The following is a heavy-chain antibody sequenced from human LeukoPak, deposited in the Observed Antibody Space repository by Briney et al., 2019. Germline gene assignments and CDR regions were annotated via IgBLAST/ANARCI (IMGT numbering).Heavy chain of an antibody. J-gene: IGHJ4*02. D-gene: IGHD2-15*01. V-gene: IGHV1-8*01. CDR3: ARGQPLSRSGGSEYYFDY. CDR1: GYTFTSYD. Sequence: ASVKVSCKASGYTFTSYDINWVRQATGQGLEWMGWMNPNSGNTGYAQKFQGRVTMTRNTSISTAYMELSSLRSEDTAVYYCARGQPLSRSGGSEYYFDYWGQGTLVTVSS. CDR2: MNPNSGNT.